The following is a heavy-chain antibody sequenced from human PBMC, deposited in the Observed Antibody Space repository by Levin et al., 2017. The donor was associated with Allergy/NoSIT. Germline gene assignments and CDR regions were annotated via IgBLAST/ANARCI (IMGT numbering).Heavy chain of an antibody. V-gene: IGHV4-39*01. J-gene: IGHJ4*02. CDR1: GGSISSSGYY. CDR2: IYYTGST. CDR3: ARQPANGEWDFDC. Sequence: SETLSLTCTVSGGSISSSGYYWGWLRQPPGKGLEWFGSIYYTGSTYYNPSLKSRATTSVDTSKHQFPLKLSSVTAAGTAVYYCARQPANGEWDFDCWGQGTLVTVSS. D-gene: IGHD3-10*01.